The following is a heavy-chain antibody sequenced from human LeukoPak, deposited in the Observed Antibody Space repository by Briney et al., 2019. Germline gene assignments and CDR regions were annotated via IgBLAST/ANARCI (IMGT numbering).Heavy chain of an antibody. Sequence: GGSLRLSCAASGFTFNTYGMNWVRQAPGKGLEWLSYTSSSSNPIYYADSVKGRFTISRDNAKNTLYLQMNSLRAEDTAVYYCAKTKVVTTKYFQHWGQGTLVTVSS. CDR3: AKTKVVTTKYFQH. J-gene: IGHJ1*01. V-gene: IGHV3-48*04. CDR2: TSSSSNPI. CDR1: GFTFNTYG. D-gene: IGHD3-22*01.